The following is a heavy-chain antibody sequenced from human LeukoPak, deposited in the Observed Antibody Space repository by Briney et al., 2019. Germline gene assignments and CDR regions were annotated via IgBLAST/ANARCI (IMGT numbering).Heavy chain of an antibody. CDR1: GYTFTDYY. CDR3: ASGFWSGYYTGAY. V-gene: IGHV1-2*02. Sequence: ASVKVSCKASGYTFTDYYIHWVRQAPGQGLEWVGWINPNSGGTNYAQKFQGRVTMIRDTSISTAYMELNRLRSDDTAVYYCASGFWSGYYTGAYWGQGTLVTVSS. D-gene: IGHD3-3*01. CDR2: INPNSGGT. J-gene: IGHJ4*02.